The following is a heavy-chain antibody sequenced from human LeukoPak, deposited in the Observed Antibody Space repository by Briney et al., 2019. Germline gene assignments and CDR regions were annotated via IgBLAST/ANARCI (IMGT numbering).Heavy chain of an antibody. CDR3: ARDLGLYSSGWDDAFDI. CDR1: GFTFSSYW. CDR2: IKQDGSEK. Sequence: GGPLRLSCAASGFTFSSYWMSWVRQAPGKGLEWVANIKQDGSEKYYVDSVKGRFTISRDNPKNSLYLQMNSLRAEDTAVYYCARDLGLYSSGWDDAFDIWGQGTMVTVSS. J-gene: IGHJ3*02. V-gene: IGHV3-7*01. D-gene: IGHD6-19*01.